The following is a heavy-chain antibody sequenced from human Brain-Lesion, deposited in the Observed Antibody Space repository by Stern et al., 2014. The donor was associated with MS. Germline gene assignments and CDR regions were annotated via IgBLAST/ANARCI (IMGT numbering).Heavy chain of an antibody. Sequence: EAQLVESGGGLVKPGGSLRLSCEASGFTFNSYSMNWVRQAPGKGLEWVSSISVGTDYIYYADSVKGRFTISIDNAKNSLFLQMNTLRAEDTGVYYCASVDCSGTNCFYYYYGMDVWGQGTTVTVSS. J-gene: IGHJ6*02. V-gene: IGHV3-21*01. CDR3: ASVDCSGTNCFYYYYGMDV. CDR1: GFTFNSYS. CDR2: ISVGTDYI. D-gene: IGHD2-2*01.